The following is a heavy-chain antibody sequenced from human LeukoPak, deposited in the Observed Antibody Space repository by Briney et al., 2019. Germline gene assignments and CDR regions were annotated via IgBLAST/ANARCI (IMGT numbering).Heavy chain of an antibody. Sequence: SETLSLTCDVSGGSISSGLYSWSWIRQPLGKGLEWIGYIYHTGSTYYNPSLKSRVTISVDTSKNQFSLRLSSVTAADTAVYYCARPQYCSGTSCYWFDPWGQGTLVTVSS. J-gene: IGHJ5*02. CDR2: IYHTGST. CDR1: GGSISSGLYS. D-gene: IGHD2-2*01. CDR3: ARPQYCSGTSCYWFDP. V-gene: IGHV4-30-2*01.